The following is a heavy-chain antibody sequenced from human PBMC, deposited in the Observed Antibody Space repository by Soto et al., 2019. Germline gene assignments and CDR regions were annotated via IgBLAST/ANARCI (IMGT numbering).Heavy chain of an antibody. D-gene: IGHD6-19*01. J-gene: IGHJ5*02. CDR2: INHGESP. CDR3: ARGTLSGWEHERLHWFDP. V-gene: IGHV4-34*01. Sequence: QVQLQQWGAGLLKPSETXXXTCAVYGDSLNGXXXSWIRQPPGKGLXWIXEINHGESPTYDPSLKSRVTMSVDTSLNQFSLRLTSVTAADTGVYFCARGTLSGWEHERLHWFDPWGQGTLVTVSS. CDR1: GDSLNGXX.